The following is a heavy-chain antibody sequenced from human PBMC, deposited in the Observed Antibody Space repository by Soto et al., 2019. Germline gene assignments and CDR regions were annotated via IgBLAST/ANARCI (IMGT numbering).Heavy chain of an antibody. D-gene: IGHD3-3*01. V-gene: IGHV3-23*01. CDR3: AKGAYYDFWSGYSAFDC. Sequence: SLRLSCAASGFTFSSNVMSWVRQAPGKGLEWVSAIKGSGDNTYYADSVKGRFSISRDNSKNTLYLQMNSLRAEDTAIYYCAKGAYYDFWSGYSAFDCWGQGTLVTVSS. CDR2: IKGSGDNT. CDR1: GFTFSSNV. J-gene: IGHJ4*02.